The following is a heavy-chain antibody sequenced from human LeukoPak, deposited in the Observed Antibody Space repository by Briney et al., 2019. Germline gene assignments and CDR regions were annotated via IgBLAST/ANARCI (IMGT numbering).Heavy chain of an antibody. V-gene: IGHV3-7*01. CDR3: ARALDYGGNCFFDY. Sequence: GGSLRLSCAASGFIFSSYWMTWVRQAPGKGLEWVANIKQAGSENSYVDSVKGRFTVSRDNAKNSLYLQMNSLRAEDTAVYYCARALDYGGNCFFDYWGQGTLVTVSS. D-gene: IGHD4-23*01. CDR1: GFIFSSYW. CDR2: IKQAGSEN. J-gene: IGHJ4*02.